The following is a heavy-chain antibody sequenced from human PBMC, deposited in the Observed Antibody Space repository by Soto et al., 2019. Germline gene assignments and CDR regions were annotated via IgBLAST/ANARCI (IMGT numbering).Heavy chain of an antibody. CDR2: ISNSGGT. CDR1: GGSFSSNDYY. J-gene: IGHJ6*02. CDR3: ARDRDSFWSGYYGMDV. Sequence: SETLSLTCTVSGGSFSSNDYYWSWIRQRPGKGLEWIGFISNSGGTYYSPSLRSRVSISRDTSKNEFSLKLTAVTAGDTAVYYCARDRDSFWSGYYGMDVWGQGTTVT. D-gene: IGHD3-3*01. V-gene: IGHV4-31*03.